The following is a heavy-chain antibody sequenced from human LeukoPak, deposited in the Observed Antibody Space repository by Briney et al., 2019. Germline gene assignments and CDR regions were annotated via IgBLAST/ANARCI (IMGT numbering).Heavy chain of an antibody. Sequence: PGGSLRLSCAASGFTFSNAWMSWVRQAPGKGLEWVGRIKSKTDGGTTDCAAPVKGRFTISRDDSKNTLYLQMNSLKTEDTAVYYCTRDRSINSGSSLLLAYWGQGTLVTVSS. CDR2: IKSKTDGGTT. D-gene: IGHD1-26*01. CDR3: TRDRSINSGSSLLLAY. V-gene: IGHV3-15*01. J-gene: IGHJ4*02. CDR1: GFTFSNAW.